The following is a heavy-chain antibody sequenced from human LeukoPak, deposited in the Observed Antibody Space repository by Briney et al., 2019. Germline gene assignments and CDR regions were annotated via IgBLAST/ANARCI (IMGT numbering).Heavy chain of an antibody. Sequence: ASAKVSCKASGYTFTGYYMHWVRQAPGQGLEWMGWINPNSGGTNYAQKFQGRVTMTRDTSISTAYMELSRLRSDDTAVYYCARGSTVTTSYFDYWGQGTLVTVSS. J-gene: IGHJ4*02. CDR2: INPNSGGT. D-gene: IGHD4-17*01. CDR3: ARGSTVTTSYFDY. CDR1: GYTFTGYY. V-gene: IGHV1-2*02.